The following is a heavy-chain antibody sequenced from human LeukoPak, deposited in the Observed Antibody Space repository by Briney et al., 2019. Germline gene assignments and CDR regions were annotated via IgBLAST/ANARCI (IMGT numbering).Heavy chain of an antibody. CDR3: AYADNNGWYYFDY. Sequence: GGSLRLSCAVSGFTFSSYAMTWVRQAPGKGLEWLSAISGTGANTYYADSVKGRFTTSRDNPRSTLYLQMNSLSNEDTAVYYCAYADNNGWYYFDYWGQGTLVTVSS. CDR2: ISGTGANT. CDR1: GFTFSSYA. J-gene: IGHJ4*02. D-gene: IGHD6-19*01. V-gene: IGHV3-23*01.